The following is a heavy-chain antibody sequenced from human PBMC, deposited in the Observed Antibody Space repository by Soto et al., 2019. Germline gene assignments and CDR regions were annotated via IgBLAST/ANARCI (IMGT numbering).Heavy chain of an antibody. CDR1: GGSFSGYY. Sequence: NPSETLSLTCAVYGGSFSGYYWSWIRQPPGKGLEWIGEINHSGSTNYNPSLKSRVTISVDTSKNQLSLKLSSVTAADTAVYYCARDITMVRGVIIYYYYGMDVWGQGTTVT. V-gene: IGHV4-34*01. CDR2: INHSGST. CDR3: ARDITMVRGVIIYYYYGMDV. D-gene: IGHD3-10*01. J-gene: IGHJ6*02.